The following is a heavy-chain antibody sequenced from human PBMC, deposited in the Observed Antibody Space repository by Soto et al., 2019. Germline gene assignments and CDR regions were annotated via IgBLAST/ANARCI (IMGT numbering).Heavy chain of an antibody. CDR3: ARGYCNGGSCYPGTY. V-gene: IGHV3-48*02. Sequence: EVHLVESGGGSVQPGGSLRLSCAASGFTFNSYSMHWVRQAPGKGLEWVSYITGSSSAIYYADSVKGRFTISRDNAKNSLSLQMNSLRDEDTAVYYCARGYCNGGSCYPGTYWGQGTLVSVSS. CDR1: GFTFNSYS. CDR2: ITGSSSAI. D-gene: IGHD2-15*01. J-gene: IGHJ4*02.